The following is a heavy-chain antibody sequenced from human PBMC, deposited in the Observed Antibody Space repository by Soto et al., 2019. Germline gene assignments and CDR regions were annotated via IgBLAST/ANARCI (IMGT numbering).Heavy chain of an antibody. Sequence: ASVTVFCTASGYTVTGYYMHWVRQAPGQGLEWMGWINPNSGGTNYAQKFQGRVTMTRDTSISTAYMELSRLTSDDTAVYYCARGRTGTTSYFDYWGQGTLVTVSS. J-gene: IGHJ4*02. V-gene: IGHV1-2*02. CDR2: INPNSGGT. CDR3: ARGRTGTTSYFDY. CDR1: GYTVTGYY. D-gene: IGHD1-1*01.